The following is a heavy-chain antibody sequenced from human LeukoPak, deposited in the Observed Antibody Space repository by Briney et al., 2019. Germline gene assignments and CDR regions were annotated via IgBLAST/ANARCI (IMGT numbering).Heavy chain of an antibody. Sequence: SETLSLTCAVYGGSFSGYYWSWIRQPPGKGLEWIGEINHSGSTNYNPSLKSRVTISVDTSKNQFSLKLSSVTAADTAVYYCARDNSGSYAGRFDCWGQGTLVTVSS. J-gene: IGHJ4*02. CDR1: GGSFSGYY. V-gene: IGHV4-34*01. CDR3: ARDNSGSYAGRFDC. CDR2: INHSGST. D-gene: IGHD1-26*01.